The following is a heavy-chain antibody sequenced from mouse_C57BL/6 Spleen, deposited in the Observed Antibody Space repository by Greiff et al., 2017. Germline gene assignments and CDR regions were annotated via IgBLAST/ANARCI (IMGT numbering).Heavy chain of an antibody. J-gene: IGHJ1*03. D-gene: IGHD1-1*01. CDR1: GYTFTSYW. CDR2: IYPSDSET. Sequence: VQLQQSGAELVRPGSSVKLSCKASGYTFTSYWMDWVKQRPGQGLEWIGNIYPSDSETHYNQKFKDKATLTVDKSSSTAYMQLSSLTSEDSAVYYCARRDYGSSPYWYFDVWGTGTTVTVSS. CDR3: ARRDYGSSPYWYFDV. V-gene: IGHV1-61*01.